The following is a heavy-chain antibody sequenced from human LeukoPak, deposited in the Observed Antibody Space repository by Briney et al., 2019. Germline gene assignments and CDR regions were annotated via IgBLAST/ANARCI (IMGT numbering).Heavy chain of an antibody. J-gene: IGHJ4*02. CDR2: ISYDGSNK. D-gene: IGHD3-22*01. Sequence: GRSLRLSCAASGFTFSYYTMHWVRQAPGRGLEWVAVISYDGSNKYYADSVKGRFTISRDNSKNTLYLQMNSLRAEDTAVYYCARVLNYYDSSGYYFSYWGQGTLVTVSS. CDR1: GFTFSYYT. V-gene: IGHV3-30-3*01. CDR3: ARVLNYYDSSGYYFSY.